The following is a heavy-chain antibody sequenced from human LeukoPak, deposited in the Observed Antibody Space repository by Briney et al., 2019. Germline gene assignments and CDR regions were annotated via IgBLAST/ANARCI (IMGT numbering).Heavy chain of an antibody. CDR3: AKISARPPPPYYFDY. D-gene: IGHD6-6*01. J-gene: IGHJ4*02. CDR1: GFTFSSYT. Sequence: GGSLRLSCAASGFTFSSYTMSWVRQAPGKGLEWVSAISGSGGSTYYADSVKGRFTISRDNSKNTLYLQMNSLRAEDTAVYYCAKISARPPPPYYFDYWGQGTLLTVSS. CDR2: ISGSGGST. V-gene: IGHV3-23*01.